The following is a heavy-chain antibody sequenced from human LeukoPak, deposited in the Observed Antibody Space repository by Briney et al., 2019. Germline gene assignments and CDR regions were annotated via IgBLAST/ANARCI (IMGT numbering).Heavy chain of an antibody. D-gene: IGHD6-6*01. V-gene: IGHV1-69*05. CDR3: ARDRRRSSSVLGHYYMDV. J-gene: IGHJ6*03. CDR2: IIPIFGTA. CDR1: GGTFSSYA. Sequence: SVKVSCKASGGTFSSYAISWVRQAPGQGLEWMGGIIPIFGTANYAQKFQGRVTITTDESTSTAYMELSSLRSEDTAVYYCARDRRRSSSVLGHYYMDVWGKGTTVTVSS.